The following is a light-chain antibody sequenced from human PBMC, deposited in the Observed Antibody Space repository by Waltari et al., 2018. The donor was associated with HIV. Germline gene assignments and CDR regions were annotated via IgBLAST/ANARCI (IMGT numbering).Light chain of an antibody. CDR3: QVWDSDSDVVV. CDR2: DDI. V-gene: IGLV3-21*02. Sequence: SYVLTQSPSVSVAPGQTARITCGGNNIESKSVHWYQQKAGQAPLLVIYDDIDRPSGIPERLSASNAGNTATLTISGVGAGDEADYFCQVWDSDSDVVVFGGGTKLTVL. J-gene: IGLJ2*01. CDR1: NIESKS.